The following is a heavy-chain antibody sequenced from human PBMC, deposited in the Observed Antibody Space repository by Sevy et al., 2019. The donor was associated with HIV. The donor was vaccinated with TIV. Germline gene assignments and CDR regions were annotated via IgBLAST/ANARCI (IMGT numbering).Heavy chain of an antibody. V-gene: IGHV1-24*01. D-gene: IGHD3-3*01. Sequence: ASVKVSCKLSGSILTELSMHWVRQAPGKGLEWMGSFDPEHGERIYPHNFQGRVTMTEDKSTDTAYMELSSLRSEDTAVYYCVTCGSQPLLPRGVYKYYAMDVWGQGTTVTVSS. CDR2: FDPEHGER. CDR3: VTCGSQPLLPRGVYKYYAMDV. J-gene: IGHJ6*02. CDR1: GSILTELS.